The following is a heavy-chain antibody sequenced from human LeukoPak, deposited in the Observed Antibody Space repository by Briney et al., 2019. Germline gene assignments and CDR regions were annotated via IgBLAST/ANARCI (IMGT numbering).Heavy chain of an antibody. J-gene: IGHJ4*02. V-gene: IGHV1-18*01. CDR3: VRDGSYYDSSGYYYLY. CDR2: ISAYNGNT. D-gene: IGHD3-22*01. CDR1: GYTFTSYG. Sequence: ASVKVSCKASGYTFTSYGISWVRQAPGQGLEWMGWISAYNGNTNYAQKLQGRVTMTTDTSTSTAYMELSSLRSEDTAVYYCVRDGSYYDSSGYYYLYWGQGTLVTVSS.